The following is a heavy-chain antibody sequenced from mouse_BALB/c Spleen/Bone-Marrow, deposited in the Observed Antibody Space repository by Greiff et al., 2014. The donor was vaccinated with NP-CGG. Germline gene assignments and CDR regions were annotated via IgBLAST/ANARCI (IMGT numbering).Heavy chain of an antibody. CDR1: GFTFSDYY. Sequence: EVQGVESGGGLVKPGGSLKLSCAASGFTFSDYYMYWVRQTPEKRLEWVATTSGGGSYTYYPDSVKGRFTISRDNAKNNLYLQMSSLKSEDTAMYYCARVLRPHYYAMDYWGQGTSVTVSS. D-gene: IGHD1-2*01. J-gene: IGHJ4*01. V-gene: IGHV5-4*02. CDR3: ARVLRPHYYAMDY. CDR2: TSGGGSYT.